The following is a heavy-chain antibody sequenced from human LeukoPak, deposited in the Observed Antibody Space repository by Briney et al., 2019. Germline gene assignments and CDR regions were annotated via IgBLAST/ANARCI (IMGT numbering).Heavy chain of an antibody. D-gene: IGHD2-2*02. V-gene: IGHV4-34*01. Sequence: SETLSLTCAVYGGSFSSYYWSWIRQPPGKGLEWIGEINHSGSTNYNPSLKSRVTISVDTSKNQFSLKLSSVTAADAAVYYCARGLNSPWGYCSSTSCYILDYWGQGTLVTVSS. J-gene: IGHJ4*02. CDR2: INHSGST. CDR3: ARGLNSPWGYCSSTSCYILDY. CDR1: GGSFSSYY.